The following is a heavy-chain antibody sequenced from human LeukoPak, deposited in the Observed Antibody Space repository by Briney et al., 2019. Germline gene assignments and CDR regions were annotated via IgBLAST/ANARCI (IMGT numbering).Heavy chain of an antibody. CDR2: ILCGESNK. CDR3: ARVETHGGADPHYYYYGMDV. J-gene: IGHJ6*02. CDR1: GFTFSSYG. V-gene: IGHV3-33*01. D-gene: IGHD5-24*01. Sequence: GGSLRLSCAASGFTFSSYGMHWVRQAPGKGLEWVAVILCGESNKYYADSVRGRFTIPRDISKNTVYVKMNSLRAEDTAVYYCARVETHGGADPHYYYYGMDVWGQGTTVTVSS.